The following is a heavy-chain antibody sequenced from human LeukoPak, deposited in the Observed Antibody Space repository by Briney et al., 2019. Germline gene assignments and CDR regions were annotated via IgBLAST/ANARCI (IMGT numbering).Heavy chain of an antibody. V-gene: IGHV1-69*13. D-gene: IGHD3-10*01. CDR1: GGTFSSYA. CDR2: IIPIFGTA. J-gene: IGHJ4*02. CDR3: ARGLSGGSGSYQ. Sequence: ASVKVSCKASGGTFSSYAISWVRQAPGQGLEWMGGIIPIFGTANYAQKFQGRVTITADESTSTAYMELSSLRSEDTAVYYCARGLSGGSGSYQWGQGTLVTVSS.